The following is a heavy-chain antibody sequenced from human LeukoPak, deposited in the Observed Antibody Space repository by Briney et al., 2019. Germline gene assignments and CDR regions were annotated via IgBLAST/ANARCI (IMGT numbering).Heavy chain of an antibody. CDR3: AREGDFGAY. Sequence: VASVKVSCKASGGTFSSYTISWVRQAPGQGLEWMGSIIPILGIANYAQKFQGRVTITADKSTSTAYMELSSLGSEDTAVYYCAREGDFGAYWGQGTLVTVSS. V-gene: IGHV1-69*04. CDR2: IIPILGIA. CDR1: GGTFSSYT. J-gene: IGHJ4*02. D-gene: IGHD3-3*01.